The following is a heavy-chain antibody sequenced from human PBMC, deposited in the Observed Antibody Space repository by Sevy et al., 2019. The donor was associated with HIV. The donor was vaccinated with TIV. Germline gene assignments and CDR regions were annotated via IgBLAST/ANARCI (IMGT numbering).Heavy chain of an antibody. D-gene: IGHD3-3*01. CDR3: ARGRGFGVVIPSPFDY. CDR2: IYYNGST. V-gene: IGHV4-59*01. J-gene: IGHJ4*02. CDR1: RGSIRSYY. Sequence: SETLSLTCTVSRGSIRSYYGSWIRQPPGKGLEWIGYIYYNGSTNYNPSLRSRVTISVDTSRNQFSLKLSSVTAADTAVYYCARGRGFGVVIPSPFDYWGQGTLVTVSS.